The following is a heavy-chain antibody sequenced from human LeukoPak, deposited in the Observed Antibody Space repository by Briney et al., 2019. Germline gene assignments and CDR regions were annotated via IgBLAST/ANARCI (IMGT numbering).Heavy chain of an antibody. J-gene: IGHJ6*03. CDR1: GGSISSSSYY. Sequence: SETLSLTCTVSGGSISSSSYYWGWIRQPPGKGLEWIGSIYYSGSTYYNPSLKSRVTISVDTSKNQFSLKRSSVTAADTAVYYCASAPRYYYYMDVWGKGTTVTVSS. CDR3: ASAPRYYYYMDV. CDR2: IYYSGST. V-gene: IGHV4-39*01.